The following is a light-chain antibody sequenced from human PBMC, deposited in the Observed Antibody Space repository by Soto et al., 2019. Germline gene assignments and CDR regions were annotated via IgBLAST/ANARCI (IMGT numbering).Light chain of an antibody. Sequence: EIVLTQSPGTLSLSPGERATLSCRASQSVPGNYLAWLQQKPGQAPRVLIYGVSMRATGIPDRFSGSGSGTDFTLTISRLDPEDFAVYFCQQYTSPPWTLGQGTKVETK. J-gene: IGKJ1*01. CDR2: GVS. CDR1: QSVPGNY. V-gene: IGKV3-20*01. CDR3: QQYTSPPWT.